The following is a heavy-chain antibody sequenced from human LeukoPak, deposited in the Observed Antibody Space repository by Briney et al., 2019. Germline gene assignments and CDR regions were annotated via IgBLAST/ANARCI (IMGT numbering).Heavy chain of an antibody. V-gene: IGHV3-53*01. CDR3: ARDLNWNDAYDAFDI. J-gene: IGHJ3*02. Sequence: GGSLRLSCAASGFTVSSNYMSWVRQAPGKGLEWVSVIYSGCSTYYADSVKGRFTISRDNSKNTLYLQMNSLRAEDTAVYYCARDLNWNDAYDAFDIWGQGTMVTVSS. CDR1: GFTVSSNY. D-gene: IGHD1-1*01. CDR2: IYSGCST.